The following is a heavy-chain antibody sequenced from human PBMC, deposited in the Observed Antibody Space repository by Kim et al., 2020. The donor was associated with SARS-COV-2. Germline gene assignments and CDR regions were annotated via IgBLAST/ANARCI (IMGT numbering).Heavy chain of an antibody. CDR1: TDTFASHD. CDR2: ISAYSGNT. D-gene: IGHD2-2*01. V-gene: IGHV1-18*01. Sequence: ASVKVSCKASTDTFASHDINWVRQAPGQRLEGMGWISAYSGNTKYAQKLQGRVTMTTDTSTSTAYMELRSLRSDDTAVYYCAGGSSWPLSGMDVWGQGTT. CDR3: AGGSSWPLSGMDV. J-gene: IGHJ6*02.